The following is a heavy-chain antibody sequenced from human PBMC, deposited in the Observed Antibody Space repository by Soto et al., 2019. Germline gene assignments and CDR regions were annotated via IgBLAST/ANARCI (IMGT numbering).Heavy chain of an antibody. J-gene: IGHJ6*02. Sequence: ASVKVSCKASGYTFTSYYMHWVRQAPGQGLEWMGIINPSGGSTSYAQKFQGRVTMTRDTSTSTVYMELSSLRSEDTAVYYCARVYCSGGSCHLEKYYYYYGMDVWGQGTTVTVPS. CDR1: GYTFTSYY. CDR2: INPSGGST. CDR3: ARVYCSGGSCHLEKYYYYYGMDV. D-gene: IGHD2-15*01. V-gene: IGHV1-46*01.